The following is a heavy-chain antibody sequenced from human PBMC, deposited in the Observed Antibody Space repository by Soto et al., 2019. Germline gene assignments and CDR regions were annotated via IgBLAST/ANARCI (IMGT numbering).Heavy chain of an antibody. J-gene: IGHJ4*02. D-gene: IGHD6-19*01. CDR1: GDTFTGYY. CDR3: ARSGIAVAGYDY. V-gene: IGHV1-2*04. CDR2: INPNSGGT. Sequence: GTSVKLSCEACGDTFTGYYMHWVRQAPGQGLEWMGWINPNSGGTNYAQKFQGWVTMTRDTSISTAYMELSRLRSDDTAVYYCARSGIAVAGYDYWGQGTLVTVSS.